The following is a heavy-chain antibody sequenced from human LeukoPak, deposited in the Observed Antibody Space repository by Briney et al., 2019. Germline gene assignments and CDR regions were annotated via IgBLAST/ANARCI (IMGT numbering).Heavy chain of an antibody. CDR1: GGSISRYY. CDR2: IYDSGST. J-gene: IGHJ2*01. V-gene: IGHV4-59*01. Sequence: SETLSLTCTVSGGSISRYYWSWIRQPPGKGLEWIGYIYDSGSTNYNPSLKSRVTISVDTSKKQFSLNLSSVTAADTAVYYCARGAHYYDSSGYNWCFDLWGRGTLVTVSS. D-gene: IGHD3-22*01. CDR3: ARGAHYYDSSGYNWCFDL.